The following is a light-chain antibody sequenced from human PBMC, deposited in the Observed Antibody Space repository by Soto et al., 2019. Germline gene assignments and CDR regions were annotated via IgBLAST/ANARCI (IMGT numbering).Light chain of an antibody. CDR1: SSDIVNYNH. CDR3: SSYTSSDTLYV. CDR2: DVI. V-gene: IGLV2-14*01. J-gene: IGLJ1*01. Sequence: QSVLSQPASVSGSPGQSITMSCTGTSSDIVNYNHVSWYQQHPGKAPKLVIYDVINRPSGVSNRFSGSKSGNTASLTISGLQADDEADYYCSSYTSSDTLYVFGTGTKVTVL.